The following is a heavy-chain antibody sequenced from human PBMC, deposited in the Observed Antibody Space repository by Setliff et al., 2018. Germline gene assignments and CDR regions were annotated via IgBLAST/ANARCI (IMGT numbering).Heavy chain of an antibody. Sequence: PGGSLRLSCAGSGFDFNTYSMNWVRQAPGKGLEWVASIDLNSTYIFYADSVKGRFTISRDNSKNTVYLQMTSLRAEDTAVYYCARAHSSTLSVHDYWGQGTLVTVSS. CDR2: IDLNSTYI. CDR3: ARAHSSTLSVHDY. CDR1: GFDFNTYS. J-gene: IGHJ4*02. D-gene: IGHD2-2*01. V-gene: IGHV3-21*01.